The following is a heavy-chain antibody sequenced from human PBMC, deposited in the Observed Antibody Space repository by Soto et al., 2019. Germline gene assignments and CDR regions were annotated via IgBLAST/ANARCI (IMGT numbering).Heavy chain of an antibody. CDR1: GFTFDDYA. CDR3: ARDILYSGYDAGHFNY. CDR2: ISWNSGSI. Sequence: GGSLRLSCAASGFTFDDYAMHWVRQAPGKGLEWVSGISWNSGSIGYADSVKGRFTISRDNTKNSLYLQMNRLRAEDTALYFCARDILYSGYDAGHFNYWGQGTLVTVSS. V-gene: IGHV3-9*01. J-gene: IGHJ4*02. D-gene: IGHD5-12*01.